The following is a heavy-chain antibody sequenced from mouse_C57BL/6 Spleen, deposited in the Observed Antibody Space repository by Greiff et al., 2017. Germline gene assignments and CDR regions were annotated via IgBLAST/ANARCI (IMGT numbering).Heavy chain of an antibody. Sequence: QVQLQQSGAELARPGASVKMSCKASGYTFTSYTMHWVKQRPGPGLEWIGYINPSSGYTKYNQKFKDKATLTADKSSSTAYMQLSSLTSEDSAVYYCARFDGNYVFAYWGQGTLVTVSA. CDR1: GYTFTSYT. V-gene: IGHV1-4*01. D-gene: IGHD2-1*01. CDR2: INPSSGYT. J-gene: IGHJ3*01. CDR3: ARFDGNYVFAY.